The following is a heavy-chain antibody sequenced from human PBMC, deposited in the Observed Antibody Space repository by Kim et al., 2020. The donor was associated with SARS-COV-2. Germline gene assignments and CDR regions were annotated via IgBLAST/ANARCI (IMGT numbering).Heavy chain of an antibody. V-gene: IGHV4-59*01. Sequence: SETLSLTCTVSGGSISSYYWSWIRQPPGKGLEWIGYIYYSGSTNYNPSLKSRVTISVDTSKNQFSLKLSSVTAADTAVYYCARSMGRGYSYGYDYRGQGTLVTVSS. CDR3: ARSMGRGYSYGYDY. D-gene: IGHD5-18*01. CDR1: GGSISSYY. J-gene: IGHJ4*02. CDR2: IYYSGST.